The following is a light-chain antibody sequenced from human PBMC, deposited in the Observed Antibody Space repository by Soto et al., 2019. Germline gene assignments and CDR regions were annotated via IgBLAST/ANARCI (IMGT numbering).Light chain of an antibody. CDR1: SSDVGGYNY. Sequence: QSVLTQPPSASGSPGQSVTISCIGTSSDVGGYNYVSWYQQHPGKAPKLMIYEVSKRPSGVPDRFSGSKSGNTASLTVSGLQAEDEADYFCCSYAASNNLGVFGGGTKLTVL. CDR3: CSYAASNNLGV. V-gene: IGLV2-8*01. CDR2: EVS. J-gene: IGLJ2*01.